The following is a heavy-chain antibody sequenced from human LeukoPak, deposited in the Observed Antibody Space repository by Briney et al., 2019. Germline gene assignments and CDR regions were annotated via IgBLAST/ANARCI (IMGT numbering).Heavy chain of an antibody. V-gene: IGHV4-28*01. CDR1: GYSISSSNW. J-gene: IGHJ3*02. D-gene: IGHD6-19*01. Sequence: SDTLPLTCAVSGYSISSSNWWGWIRRSPGKGLEWIGYIYYSGSTYYNPSLKSRVTMSVDTSKNQLSLKLNSVTAVDTAVYYCARILSSGWTGGAFDIWGQGTMVIVSS. CDR2: IYYSGST. CDR3: ARILSSGWTGGAFDI.